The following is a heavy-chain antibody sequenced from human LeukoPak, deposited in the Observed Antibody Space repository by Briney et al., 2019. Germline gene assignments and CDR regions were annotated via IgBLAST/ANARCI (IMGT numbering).Heavy chain of an antibody. V-gene: IGHV3-23*01. CDR1: GFTFTSYS. CDR2: ISGGGGST. CDR3: AKGGKWDVTPFDY. Sequence: GGSLRLSCAASGFTFTSYSMNWVRQAPGKGLEWVSTISGGGGSTYYADSVKGRFTISRDNSKNTLYLQVNSLRAEDTAVYYCAKGGKWDVTPFDYWGQGTLVTDSS. D-gene: IGHD1-26*01. J-gene: IGHJ4*02.